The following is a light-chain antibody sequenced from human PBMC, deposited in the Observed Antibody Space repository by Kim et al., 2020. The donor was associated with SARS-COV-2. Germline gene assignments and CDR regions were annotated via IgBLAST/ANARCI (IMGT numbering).Light chain of an antibody. Sequence: GQSIAISCTGTTSDIGNSKYVSWYQHHPGKAPKLMIYTVTKRPPGVSDRFSGSKSDNMASLTISGLQAEDEADYYCSSYTDSGTYVFGTGTKVTVL. V-gene: IGLV2-14*03. CDR1: TSDIGNSKY. CDR3: SSYTDSGTYV. J-gene: IGLJ1*01. CDR2: TVT.